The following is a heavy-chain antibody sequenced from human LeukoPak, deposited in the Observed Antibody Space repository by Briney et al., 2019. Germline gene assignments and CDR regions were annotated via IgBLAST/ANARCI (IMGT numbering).Heavy chain of an antibody. CDR2: ISGSGGST. CDR3: AKDRVITFGGVIVKGLGLDY. Sequence: PGGSLRLSCAASGFTFSSYAMSWVRQAPGKGLEWVSAISGSGGSTYYADSVKGRFTISRDNSKNTLYLQMNSLRAEDAAVYYCAKDRVITFGGVIVKGLGLDYWGQGTLVTVSS. V-gene: IGHV3-23*01. J-gene: IGHJ4*02. D-gene: IGHD3-16*02. CDR1: GFTFSSYA.